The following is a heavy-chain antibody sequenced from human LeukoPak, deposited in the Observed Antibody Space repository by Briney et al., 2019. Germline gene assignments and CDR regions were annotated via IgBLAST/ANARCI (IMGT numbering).Heavy chain of an antibody. CDR1: GGTFSSYT. Sequence: SVKVSCKASGGTFSSYTISWVRQAPGQGLEWMGRIIPILGIANYAQKFQGRVTITADKSTSTAYMELSSLRSEDTAVYYCAREYMWELPTQYYFDYWGQGTLATVSS. J-gene: IGHJ4*02. D-gene: IGHD1-26*01. CDR2: IIPILGIA. CDR3: AREYMWELPTQYYFDY. V-gene: IGHV1-69*04.